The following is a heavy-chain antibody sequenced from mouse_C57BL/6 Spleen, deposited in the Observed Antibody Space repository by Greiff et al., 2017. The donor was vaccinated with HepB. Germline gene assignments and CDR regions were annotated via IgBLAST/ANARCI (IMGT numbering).Heavy chain of an antibody. CDR3: ARTLITTVVATGYFDY. J-gene: IGHJ2*01. V-gene: IGHV8-12*01. CDR1: GFSLSTSGMG. Sequence: QVTLKESGPGILQSSQTLSLTCSFSGFSLSTSGMGVSWNRQPSGKGLEWLAHIYWDDDKRYNPSLKSRLTISKDTSRNQVFLKITSVDTADTATYYCARTLITTVVATGYFDYWGQGTTLTVSS. CDR2: IYWDDDK. D-gene: IGHD1-1*01.